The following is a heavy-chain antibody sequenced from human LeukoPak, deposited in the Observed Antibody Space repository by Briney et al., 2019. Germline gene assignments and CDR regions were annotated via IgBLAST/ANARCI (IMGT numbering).Heavy chain of an antibody. CDR1: GYDFTSYA. V-gene: IGHV1-18*01. Sequence: ASVKVSCKTSGYDFTSYAMHWVRQAPGQGLEWMGWISTSNGNTDYAQKLQGRVTMTTDTSTTTAFMELRSLRSDDTAVYYCARYVMSRGGGEGYWGQGTLVTVSS. CDR3: ARYVMSRGGGEGY. CDR2: ISTSNGNT. D-gene: IGHD2-21*01. J-gene: IGHJ4*02.